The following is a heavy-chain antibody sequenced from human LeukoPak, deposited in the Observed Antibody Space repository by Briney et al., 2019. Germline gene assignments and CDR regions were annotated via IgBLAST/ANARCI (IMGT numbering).Heavy chain of an antibody. CDR2: ISPNGRSI. CDR1: GFTFSTYE. CDR3: TREGDNSTPDY. J-gene: IGHJ4*02. Sequence: QPGGSLRLSCAAFGFTFSTYEMNWVRQAPGKGLEWVSYISPNGRSINYADSVKGRFTISRDNAKNSLYLQMNSLRAEDTAIYYCTREGDNSTPDYWGQGTLVTVSS. V-gene: IGHV3-48*03. D-gene: IGHD2/OR15-2a*01.